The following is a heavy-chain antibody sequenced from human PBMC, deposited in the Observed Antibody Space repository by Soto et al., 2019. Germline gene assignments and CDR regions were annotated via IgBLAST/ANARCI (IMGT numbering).Heavy chain of an antibody. CDR2: IDPSDSYT. D-gene: IGHD6-6*01. CDR1: GHSFTSSW. J-gene: IGHJ4*02. V-gene: IGHV5-10-1*01. Sequence: GASLKISCQGSGHSFTSSWITWVRQMPGKGLEWMGRIDPSDSYTNYSPSFQGHVIISGDKSISTAYLQWSSLKASDTAMYYCARYDRAARRGGFVHYWGQGTLVTVSS. CDR3: ARYDRAARRGGFVHY.